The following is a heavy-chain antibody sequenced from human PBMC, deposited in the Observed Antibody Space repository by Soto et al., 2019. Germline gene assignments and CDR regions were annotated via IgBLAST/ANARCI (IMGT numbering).Heavy chain of an antibody. CDR2: MNPNSGNT. D-gene: IGHD6-13*01. J-gene: IGHJ6*02. CDR3: AAQASSSWYSYYYYGMDV. CDR1: GYTFTSYD. V-gene: IGHV1-8*01. Sequence: PAASVKVSCKASGYTFTSYDINWVRQATGQGLEWMGWMNPNSGNTGYAQKFQGRVTMTRNTSISTAYMELSSLRSEDTAVYYCAAQASSSWYSYYYYGMDVWGQGTTVTVS.